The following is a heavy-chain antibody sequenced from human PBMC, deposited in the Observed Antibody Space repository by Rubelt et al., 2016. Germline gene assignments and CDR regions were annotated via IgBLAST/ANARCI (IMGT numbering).Heavy chain of an antibody. CDR3: ARVRQLSDY. Sequence: VRQAPGKGLEWVAVIWSDGSNKYYVDSVKGRFTISRDNSKNRLFLQMNSLRAEDTAVYYCARVRQLSDYWGQGTLVTVSS. D-gene: IGHD6-6*01. J-gene: IGHJ4*02. CDR2: IWSDGSNK. V-gene: IGHV3-33*01.